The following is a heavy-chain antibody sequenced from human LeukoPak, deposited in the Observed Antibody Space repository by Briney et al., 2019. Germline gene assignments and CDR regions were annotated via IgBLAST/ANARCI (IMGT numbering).Heavy chain of an antibody. D-gene: IGHD6-6*01. CDR3: AKARGSSSSLAYFDY. CDR2: ISGSGDGT. J-gene: IGHJ4*02. V-gene: IGHV3-23*01. CDR1: GFTFSSYA. Sequence: GGSLRLSCAASGFTFSSYARSWVRQAPGKGLEWVSLISGSGDGTQSADSVTGRFTISRDNSKNTLYLQMDSLRADDTAIYYCAKARGSSSSLAYFDYWGQGTLVTVSS.